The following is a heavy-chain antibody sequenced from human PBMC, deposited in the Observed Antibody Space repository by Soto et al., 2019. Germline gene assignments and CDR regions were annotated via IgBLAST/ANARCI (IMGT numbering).Heavy chain of an antibody. CDR1: GGSISSYY. CDR2: IYYSGST. V-gene: IGHV4-59*08. Sequence: SETLSLTCTVSGGSISSYYWSWIRQPPGKGLEWIGYIYYSGSTNYNPSLKSRVTTSVDTSKNQFSLKLSSVTAADTAVYYCALGYCSGGSCYAFDYWGQGTLVTVSS. J-gene: IGHJ4*02. D-gene: IGHD2-15*01. CDR3: ALGYCSGGSCYAFDY.